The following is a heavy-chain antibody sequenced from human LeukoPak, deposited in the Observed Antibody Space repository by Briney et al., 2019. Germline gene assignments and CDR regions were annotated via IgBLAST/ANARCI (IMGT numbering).Heavy chain of an antibody. D-gene: IGHD3-22*01. J-gene: IGHJ1*01. CDR3: ASLSGYYYGFCFQH. CDR1: GGSISSSSYY. CDR2: IYYSGST. V-gene: IGHV4-39*07. Sequence: SETLSLTCTVSGGSISSSSYYWGWIRQPPGKGLEWIGSIYYSGSTYYNPSLKSRVTISVDTSKNQFSLKLSSVTTADTAVYYCASLSGYYYGFCFQHWGQDTLVTVSS.